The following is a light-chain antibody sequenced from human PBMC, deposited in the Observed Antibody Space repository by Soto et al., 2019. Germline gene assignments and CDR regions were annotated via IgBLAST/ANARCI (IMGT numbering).Light chain of an antibody. Sequence: DIQMTQSPSTLSGSVGDRVTITCRASQTISSWLAWYQQKPGTAPKLLIYHASTLESGVPSRFSGSGSGTEFTPTISGLQSDDFATYYCQQYMSYSFGQGTKVDIK. V-gene: IGKV1-5*01. CDR1: QTISSW. CDR3: QQYMSYS. J-gene: IGKJ1*01. CDR2: HAS.